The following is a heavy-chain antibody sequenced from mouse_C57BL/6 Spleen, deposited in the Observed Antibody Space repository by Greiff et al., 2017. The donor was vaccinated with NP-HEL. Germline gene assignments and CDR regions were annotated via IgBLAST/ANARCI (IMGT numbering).Heavy chain of an antibody. J-gene: IGHJ4*01. CDR3: ARRPPLYAMDY. D-gene: IGHD6-1*01. CDR2: IYPGDGDT. V-gene: IGHV1-82*01. Sequence: VKLQESGPELVKPGASVKISCKASGYAFSSSWMNWVKQRPGKGLEWIGRIYPGDGDTNYNGKFKGKATLTADKSSSTAYMQLSSLTSEDSAVYCCARRPPLYAMDYWGQGTSVTVSS. CDR1: GYAFSSSW.